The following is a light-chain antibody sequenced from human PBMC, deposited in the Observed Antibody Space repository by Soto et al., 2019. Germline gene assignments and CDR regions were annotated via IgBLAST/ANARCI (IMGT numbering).Light chain of an antibody. CDR2: DAY. J-gene: IGKJ3*01. CDR3: QQYNSYSPLT. Sequence: DIQMTQSPSTLSASVGDRVTITCRASQSISRWLAWYQQKPGKAPKLLIYDAYNLESGVPSRFSGSGSGTEFTLSISRLQTDDFATYYCQQYNSYSPLTFGPGTKVDIK. V-gene: IGKV1-5*01. CDR1: QSISRW.